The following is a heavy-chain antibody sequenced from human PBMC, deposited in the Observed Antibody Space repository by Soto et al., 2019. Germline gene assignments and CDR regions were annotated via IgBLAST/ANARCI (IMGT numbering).Heavy chain of an antibody. CDR2: IASDGKDK. CDR1: GFTFSNYA. V-gene: IGHV3-30*18. CDR3: AKDGAIAAADYFFDY. Sequence: QVQLVESGGGVVQPGRSLKLSCAASGFTFSNYAIHWVRQAPGKGLEWVAVIASDGKDKRYADPVKGRFTISRDNSKNTVYLQMNSLRGEDTAVYYCAKDGAIAAADYFFDYWGQGSLVTVSS. D-gene: IGHD6-13*01. J-gene: IGHJ4*02.